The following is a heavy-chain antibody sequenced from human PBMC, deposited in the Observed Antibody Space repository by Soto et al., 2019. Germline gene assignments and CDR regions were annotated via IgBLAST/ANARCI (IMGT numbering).Heavy chain of an antibody. CDR3: ARAPWGGDSYGMDV. Sequence: EVQLVESGGGLVKPGGSLRLSCAASGFTFSSYSMNWVRQAPGKGLEWVSSISSSSSYIYYADSVKGLFTISRDNAKNSLYLQMNSLRAEDTAVYYCARAPWGGDSYGMDVWGQGTTVTVSS. CDR2: ISSSSSYI. J-gene: IGHJ6*02. CDR1: GFTFSSYS. V-gene: IGHV3-21*01. D-gene: IGHD2-21*02.